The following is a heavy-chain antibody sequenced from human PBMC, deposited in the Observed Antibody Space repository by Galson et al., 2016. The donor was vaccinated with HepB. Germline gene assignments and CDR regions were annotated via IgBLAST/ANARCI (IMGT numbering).Heavy chain of an antibody. D-gene: IGHD2-15*01. CDR2: ISSSSSSI. CDR3: ATQYCSGGSCYSAAPGYWYFDL. J-gene: IGHJ2*01. Sequence: KGLAWVSSISSSSSSIYYADSVKGRFTISRDNAKNSLYLQMNSLRDEDTAVYYCATQYCSGGSCYSAAPGYWYFDLWGRGTLVTVSS. V-gene: IGHV3-48*02.